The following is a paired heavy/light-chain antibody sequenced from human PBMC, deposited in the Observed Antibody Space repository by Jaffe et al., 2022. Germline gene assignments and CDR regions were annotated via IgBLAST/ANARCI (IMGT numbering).Light chain of an antibody. CDR1: QSISSY. CDR3: QQSYSTLPWT. CDR2: AAS. V-gene: IGKV1-39*01. Sequence: DIQMTQSPSSLSASVGDRVTITCRASQSISSYLNWYQQKPGKAPKLLIYAASSLQSGVPSRFSGSGSGTDFTLTISSLQPEDFATYYCQQSYSTLPWTFGQGTKVEIK. J-gene: IGKJ1*01.
Heavy chain of an antibody. Sequence: QVQLQESGPGLVKPSETLSLTCAVSGYSISSGYYWGWIRQPPGKGLEWIGSIYHSGSTYYNPSLKSRVTISVDTSKNQFSLKLSSVTAADTAVYYCAREGTYSTMIVVVPPYNWFDPWGQGTLVTVSS. CDR1: GYSISSGYY. J-gene: IGHJ5*02. D-gene: IGHD3-22*01. V-gene: IGHV4-38-2*02. CDR2: IYHSGST. CDR3: AREGTYSTMIVVVPPYNWFDP.